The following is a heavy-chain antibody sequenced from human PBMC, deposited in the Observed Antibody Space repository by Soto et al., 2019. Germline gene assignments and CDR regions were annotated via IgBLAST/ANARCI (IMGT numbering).Heavy chain of an antibody. CDR1: GGTFSTYT. CDR2: ITPILSET. D-gene: IGHD5-18*01. Sequence: QVHLVQSGTEVRKPGSSVTVSCKVSGGTFSTYTISWVRQAPGQGLQWMGAITPILSETTYAQHFQGRVFITSDTAATTAYMELSDLPSEDTAMYYCGRVPRYSFPTSDSLDQWGQGTRVTVPS. CDR3: GRVPRYSFPTSDSLDQ. J-gene: IGHJ4*02. V-gene: IGHV1-69*06.